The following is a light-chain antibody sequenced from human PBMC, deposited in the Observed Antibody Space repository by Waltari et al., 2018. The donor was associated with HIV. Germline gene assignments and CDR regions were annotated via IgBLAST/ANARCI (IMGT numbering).Light chain of an antibody. CDR2: EVS. J-gene: IGLJ1*01. Sequence: QSAPTQPASVSGSPGQSITISCTGTSSDIGHYKYVSWYQQSPGKAPKLMIYEVSNRPSGVSNRSSGSKSGNTASLTISGLQAEDEADYYCSSYISTTTLFGTGTKVTVL. V-gene: IGLV2-14*01. CDR1: SSDIGHYKY. CDR3: SSYISTTTL.